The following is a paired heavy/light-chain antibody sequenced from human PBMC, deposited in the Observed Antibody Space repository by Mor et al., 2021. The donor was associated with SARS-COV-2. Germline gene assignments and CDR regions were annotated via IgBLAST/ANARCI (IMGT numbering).Heavy chain of an antibody. J-gene: IGHJ4*02. V-gene: IGHV3-23*04. CDR1: GFTFSSYA. Sequence: EVQLVESGGGLIQPGGSLRLSCTASGFTFSSYAMSWVRQAPGQGLECVSGISGNGDRRYFADSVKGRFTISRDNSKNTLYLQMNSLRAEDTAVYYCARRDYSDSSGYAALFESWGQGVLVTVSS. CDR3: ARRDYSDSSGYAALFES. D-gene: IGHD3-22*01. CDR2: ISGNGDRR.
Light chain of an antibody. Sequence: DIQMTQSPSTLSASVGDRVTITCRVSQSINSWLAWYQQKPGQAPNLLIHKASTLHTGVPSRFSGSESGTEFTLTISSLQPDDFATYYCQQYNSHLGTFGQGTKLEIK. CDR1: QSINSW. CDR3: QQYNSHLGT. CDR2: KAS. J-gene: IGKJ2*02. V-gene: IGKV1-5*03.